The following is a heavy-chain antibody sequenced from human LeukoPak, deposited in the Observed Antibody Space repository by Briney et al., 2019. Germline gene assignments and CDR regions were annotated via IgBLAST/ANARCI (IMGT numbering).Heavy chain of an antibody. J-gene: IGHJ4*02. V-gene: IGHV1-8*01. CDR1: GYTFTSYD. D-gene: IGHD7-27*01. CDR3: VRTPPNWGADF. CDR2: MNPNSGAT. Sequence: ASVSVSCKASGYTFTSYDINWLRQATGQGPEWMGWMNPNSGATGYAQKFQGRVTMTRDTSTGTAYLELSSLRSEDSAVYYCVRTPPNWGADFWGQGTLVTVSS.